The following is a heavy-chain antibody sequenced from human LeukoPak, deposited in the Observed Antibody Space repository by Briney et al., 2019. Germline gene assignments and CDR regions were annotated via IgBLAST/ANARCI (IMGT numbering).Heavy chain of an antibody. CDR3: ARRGGRSYDYAWGRGYYFDY. CDR2: INHSGST. D-gene: IGHD3-16*01. V-gene: IGHV4-34*01. J-gene: IGHJ4*02. Sequence: SETLSLTCAVYGGSFSGYYWSWIRQPPGKGLEWIGEINHSGSTNYNPSLKSRVTISVDTSKNQFSLKLSSVTAADTAVYYCARRGGRSYDYAWGRGYYFDYWGQGTLVTVSS. CDR1: GGSFSGYY.